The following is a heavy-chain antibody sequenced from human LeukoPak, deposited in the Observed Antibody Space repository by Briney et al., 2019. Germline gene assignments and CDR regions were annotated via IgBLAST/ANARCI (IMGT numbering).Heavy chain of an antibody. J-gene: IGHJ4*02. CDR2: ISWNSGSI. V-gene: IGHV3-9*01. D-gene: IGHD6-13*01. CDR1: GFTFSNFL. CDR3: AKDIRGSSWYYFDY. Sequence: PGGSLRLSCAASGFTFSNFLMTWVRQAPGKGPEWVSGISWNSGSIGYADSVKGRFTISRDNAKNSLYLQMNSLRAEDTALYYCAKDIRGSSWYYFDYWGQGTLVTVSS.